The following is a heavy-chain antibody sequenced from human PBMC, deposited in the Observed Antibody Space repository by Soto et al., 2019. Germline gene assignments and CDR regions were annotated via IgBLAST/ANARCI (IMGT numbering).Heavy chain of an antibody. CDR3: AAPKEATQYYYYYGMDV. Sequence: QMQLVQSGPEVKKPGTSVKVSCKASGFTFTSSAMQWVRQARGQRLEWIGWIVVGSGNTNYAQKFQERVTITRDMSTSTDYMELSRLRSEDTAVYYCAAPKEATQYYYYYGMDVWGQGTTVTVSS. J-gene: IGHJ6*02. D-gene: IGHD5-12*01. CDR1: GFTFTSSA. CDR2: IVVGSGNT. V-gene: IGHV1-58*02.